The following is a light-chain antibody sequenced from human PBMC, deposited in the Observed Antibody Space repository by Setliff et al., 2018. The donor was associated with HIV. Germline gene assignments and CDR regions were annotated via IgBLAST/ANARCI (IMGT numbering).Light chain of an antibody. Sequence: QSVLTQPASVSGSPGQSITVSCTGTSSDIGAFDFVPWYRQHPGTAPELVIYDVTNRPSGVSHRFSGSKSGNTASLTISGLQAEDEADYYCASYDNSVVFIFGSGTKVTVL. V-gene: IGLV2-14*03. CDR2: DVT. CDR1: SSDIGAFDF. J-gene: IGLJ1*01. CDR3: ASYDNSVVFI.